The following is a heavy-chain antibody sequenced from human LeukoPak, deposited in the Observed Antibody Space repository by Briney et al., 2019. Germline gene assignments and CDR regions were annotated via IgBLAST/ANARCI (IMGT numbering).Heavy chain of an antibody. D-gene: IGHD3-22*01. CDR3: ARGSRRYYDSPDFDY. J-gene: IGHJ4*02. Sequence: ASVKVSCKASGYTFTSYGISWVRQAPGQGLEWMGWISAYNGNTNYAQKLQGRVTMTTDTSTSTAYMELRRLRSEDTAVYYCARGSRRYYDSPDFDYWGQGTLVTVSS. CDR1: GYTFTSYG. V-gene: IGHV1-18*01. CDR2: ISAYNGNT.